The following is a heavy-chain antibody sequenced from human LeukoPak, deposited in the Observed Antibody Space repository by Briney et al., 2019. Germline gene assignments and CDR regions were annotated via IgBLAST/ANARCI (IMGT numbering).Heavy chain of an antibody. CDR3: ARTQGGVFWWQQLVYGMDV. V-gene: IGHV3-11*01. Sequence: PGGSLRLSCAASGFTFSDYYMSWIRQAPGKGLEGVSYISSSGSTIYYADSVKGRFTISRDNAKNSLYLQMNSLRAEDTAVYYCARTQGGVFWWQQLVYGMDVWGQGTTVTVSS. CDR2: ISSSGSTI. J-gene: IGHJ6*02. D-gene: IGHD6-13*01. CDR1: GFTFSDYY.